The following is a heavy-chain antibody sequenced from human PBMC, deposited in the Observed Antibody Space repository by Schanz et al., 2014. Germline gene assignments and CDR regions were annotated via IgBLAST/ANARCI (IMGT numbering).Heavy chain of an antibody. D-gene: IGHD2-2*01. CDR3: ARGRVVPAAPEFDY. CDR2: IYYSGST. J-gene: IGHJ4*02. Sequence: QVQLQESGPGLVKPSETLSLTCTVSGGSISSHYWSWVRQAPGEGLEWIGYIYYSGSTTYNPSLKSRVTIAVDTSKKQFSLNLSSVTAADTAVYYCARGRVVPAAPEFDYWGQGILVTVSS. CDR1: GGSISSHY. V-gene: IGHV4-59*11.